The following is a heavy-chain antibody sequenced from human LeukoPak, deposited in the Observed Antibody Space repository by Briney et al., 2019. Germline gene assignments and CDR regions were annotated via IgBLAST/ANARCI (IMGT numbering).Heavy chain of an antibody. V-gene: IGHV3-7*01. CDR2: INKDGSEK. D-gene: IGHD3-16*01. Sequence: PGGSLRLSCIGSGMNNYWMTWVRPAPGKGLQSLANINKDGSEKYYLDSVKGRITISRDNMKNSVFLEINSLRAEDTGIYYCATDLNWVSHWGQGTLVTVSS. J-gene: IGHJ4*02. CDR1: GMNNYW. CDR3: ATDLNWVSH.